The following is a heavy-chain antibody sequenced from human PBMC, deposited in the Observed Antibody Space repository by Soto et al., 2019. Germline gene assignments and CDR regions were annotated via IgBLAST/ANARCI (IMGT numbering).Heavy chain of an antibody. D-gene: IGHD2-2*01. J-gene: IGHJ4*02. Sequence: GGSLRLSCSASGFTFSDFAMHWVRQAPGKGLEYVSGITSNGDNTYHADSVQGRFTISRDNSKSTLYLQMTSLRVEDTAVYYCVKGNQLLRYYFEYWGRGALVTVSS. V-gene: IGHV3-64D*06. CDR2: ITSNGDNT. CDR1: GFTFSDFA. CDR3: VKGNQLLRYYFEY.